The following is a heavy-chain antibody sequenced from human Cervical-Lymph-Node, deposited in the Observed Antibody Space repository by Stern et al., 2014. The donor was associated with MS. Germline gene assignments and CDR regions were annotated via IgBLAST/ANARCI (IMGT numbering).Heavy chain of an antibody. Sequence: QVQLQQWGAGLLKPSETLSLTCAVHGESVSGHFWSWIRQPPGKGLEWIGEVSRAGNSNYNPSLKSRVAISLDTSKKHVSLKVNSVTAADTAVYYCARGFSRFDSWGQGTQVIVSA. CDR1: GESVSGHF. V-gene: IGHV4-34*01. CDR3: ARGFSRFDS. CDR2: VSRAGNS. J-gene: IGHJ4*02.